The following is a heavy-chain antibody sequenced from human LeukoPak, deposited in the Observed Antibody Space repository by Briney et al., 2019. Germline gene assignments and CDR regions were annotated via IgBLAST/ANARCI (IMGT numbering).Heavy chain of an antibody. J-gene: IGHJ6*03. CDR3: AREGTTATSTRYYYYTDV. V-gene: IGHV4-4*07. D-gene: IGHD4-11*01. Sequence: SETLSLTCTVSVGSISSSYWSWIRHPAGKALEGIGRLFIGGSTNYNPSLKSRVTISVDKSKNQFSLKLTSVTAADTAVYYCAREGTTATSTRYYYYTDVWGKGSSVTVSS. CDR2: LFIGGST. CDR1: VGSISSSY.